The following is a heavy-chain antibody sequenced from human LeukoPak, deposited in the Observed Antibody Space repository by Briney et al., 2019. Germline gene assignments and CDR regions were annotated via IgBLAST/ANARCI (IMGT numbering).Heavy chain of an antibody. V-gene: IGHV5-51*01. CDR1: GYLFMRYW. CDR3: ARTHGPDLDY. J-gene: IGHJ4*02. Sequence: HGESLKISCKGSGYLFMRYWIGWVRQTPGKGLEWRGIIYLGDSDTRYSPSFQGHVTISADRSISTAYLQWSSLKASDTAMYYCARTHGPDLDYWGQGTLVTVSS. CDR2: IYLGDSDT.